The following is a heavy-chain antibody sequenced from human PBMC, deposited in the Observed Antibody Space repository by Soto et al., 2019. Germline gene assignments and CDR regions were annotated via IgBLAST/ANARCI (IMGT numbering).Heavy chain of an antibody. CDR3: AXXGPEDWXLDX. CDR2: IYWDDSK. J-gene: IGHJ4*01. CDR1: GFSLSTSGVG. V-gene: IGHV2-5*02. Sequence: QITLKESGPTLVRPTQTLTLTCAFSGFSLSTSGVGVGWIRQPPGKALEWLAVIYWDDSKHYSPSLRSRLTITKDTSKNXVVLTMTNMDPXDTGTYYCAXXGPEDWXLDXWGXXXXVTVSS. D-gene: IGHD3-9*01.